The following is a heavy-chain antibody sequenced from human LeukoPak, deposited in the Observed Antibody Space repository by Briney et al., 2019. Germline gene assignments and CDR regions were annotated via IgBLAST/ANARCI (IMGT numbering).Heavy chain of an antibody. D-gene: IGHD2-2*01. CDR2: IKNKTNGGTT. Sequence: GGSLRLSCAASGFIFSSAWMTWVRQAPGKGLEWVGHIKNKTNGGTTDYAAPVKGRFIISRDDSKNTLFLQMNSLRTEDTAVYYCARGFCSSSSCYQGPFDFWGQGTLVTVSS. CDR1: GFIFSSAW. V-gene: IGHV3-15*01. J-gene: IGHJ4*02. CDR3: ARGFCSSSSCYQGPFDF.